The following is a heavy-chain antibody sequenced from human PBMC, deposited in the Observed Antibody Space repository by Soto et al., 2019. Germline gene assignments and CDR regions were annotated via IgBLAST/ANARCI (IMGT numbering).Heavy chain of an antibody. CDR3: ARDLWGYCGTDCYPLDV. CDR1: GGSISSTSYY. J-gene: IGHJ6*02. Sequence: SETLSLTCTVSGGSISSTSYYWGWIRQPPGKGLEWIGSIYYSGSTYHNASLKSRVTISVDTSKNQFSLKLNSVTAADTAVYYCARDLWGYCGTDCYPLDVWGQGTTVTVSS. D-gene: IGHD2-21*02. V-gene: IGHV4-39*07. CDR2: IYYSGST.